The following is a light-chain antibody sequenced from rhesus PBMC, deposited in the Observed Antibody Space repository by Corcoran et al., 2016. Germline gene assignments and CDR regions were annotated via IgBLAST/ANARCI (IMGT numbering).Light chain of an antibody. V-gene: IGKV1-25*01. Sequence: DIQMTQSPSSLSASVGDRVTITCRASQGITNDLAWYQQKPVETPKLLIYEASSLQSGIPSRFSGSGSGTDFTRTISSLQSEDFATYYCQQYYNTPYSFGQGTKVEIK. CDR2: EAS. J-gene: IGKJ2*01. CDR3: QQYYNTPYS. CDR1: QGITND.